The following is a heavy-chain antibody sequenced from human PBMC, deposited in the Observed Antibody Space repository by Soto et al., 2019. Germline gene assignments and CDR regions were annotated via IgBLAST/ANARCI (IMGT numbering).Heavy chain of an antibody. CDR1: GGSISSDEYC. CDR3: ARGPSGDKVDY. V-gene: IGHV4-30-4*01. Sequence: QVQLQESGPGLVEPSQTLSLTCTVSGGSISSDEYCWSWIRQTPGKGLEWIGHIYNRGSTYSNPCLKSRVTIAADTSKTQFSLKLSSVTAAATAVYFCARGPSGDKVDYWGQGTLVTVSS. D-gene: IGHD1-26*01. J-gene: IGHJ4*02. CDR2: IYNRGST.